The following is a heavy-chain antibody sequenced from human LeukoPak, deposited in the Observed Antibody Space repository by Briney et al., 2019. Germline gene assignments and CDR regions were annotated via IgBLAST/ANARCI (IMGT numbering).Heavy chain of an antibody. CDR3: ARHFWSYDAFDI. CDR1: GGSITSDY. V-gene: IGHV4-59*08. CDR2: ICYSGSN. D-gene: IGHD1-26*01. Sequence: SETLSLTCSVSGGSITSDYWSWIRQPPGKGLEWIGYICYSGSNNYNPSLKTRVTISIDKSKNHFSLKLISVTAADTAVYYCARHFWSYDAFDIWGQGTVVTVSS. J-gene: IGHJ3*02.